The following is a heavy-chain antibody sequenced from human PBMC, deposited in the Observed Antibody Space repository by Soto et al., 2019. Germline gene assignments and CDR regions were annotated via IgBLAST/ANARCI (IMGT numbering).Heavy chain of an antibody. J-gene: IGHJ6*03. Sequence: ASVKVSCKASGYTFTSYGISWVRQAPGQGLEWMGWISAYNGNTNYAQKLQGRVTMTTDTSTSTAYMELRSLRSDDTAVYYCARDRGLWDVVVPAGYYYYYYMDVWGKGTTVTVSS. CDR1: GYTFTSYG. CDR2: ISAYNGNT. V-gene: IGHV1-18*01. CDR3: ARDRGLWDVVVPAGYYYYYYMDV. D-gene: IGHD2-2*01.